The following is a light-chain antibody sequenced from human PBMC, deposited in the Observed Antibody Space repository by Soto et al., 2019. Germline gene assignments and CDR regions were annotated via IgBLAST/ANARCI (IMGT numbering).Light chain of an antibody. J-gene: IGKJ2*01. CDR2: DAS. CDR1: QSISSW. V-gene: IGKV1-5*01. CDR3: QQYNSYSRV. Sequence: DIQMTQSPSTLSASVGDRVTITCRASQSISSWLAWYQQKPGKAPKLLIYDASSLESGVPSRFSGSGSGTEFTLTICSLQPDDFATYYCQQYNSYSRVFGQGTKLEIK.